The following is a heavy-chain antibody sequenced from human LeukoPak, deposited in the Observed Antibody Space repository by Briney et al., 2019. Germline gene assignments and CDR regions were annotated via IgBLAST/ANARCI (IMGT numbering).Heavy chain of an antibody. CDR1: GGSISSSSYY. CDR3: ARDYDSSGYYYVPNYNWFDP. Sequence: PSETLSLTCTVSGGSISSSSYYWGWIRQPPGKGLEWIGSIYYSGSTYYNPSLKSRVTISVDTFKNQFSLKLSSVTAADTAVYYCARDYDSSGYYYVPNYNWFDPWGQGTLVTVSS. CDR2: IYYSGST. V-gene: IGHV4-39*07. D-gene: IGHD3-22*01. J-gene: IGHJ5*02.